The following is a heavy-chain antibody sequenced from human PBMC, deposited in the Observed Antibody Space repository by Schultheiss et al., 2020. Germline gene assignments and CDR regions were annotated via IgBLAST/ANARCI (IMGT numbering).Heavy chain of an antibody. CDR1: GFTFSSYA. CDR3: ARFRAGYMYYYGMDV. D-gene: IGHD5-12*01. V-gene: IGHV3-23*01. J-gene: IGHJ6*02. Sequence: GGSLRLSCAASGFTFSSYAMSWVRQAPGKGLQWVSAISGSGGSTYYADSVKGRFTISRDNSKNTLYLQMNSLRAEDTAVYYCARFRAGYMYYYGMDVWGQGTTVTVSS. CDR2: ISGSGGST.